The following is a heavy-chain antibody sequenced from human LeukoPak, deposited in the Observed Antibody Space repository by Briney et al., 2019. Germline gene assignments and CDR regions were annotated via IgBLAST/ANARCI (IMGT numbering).Heavy chain of an antibody. V-gene: IGHV4-39*07. Sequence: SETLSLTCTVSNGSISSSDYYWGWIRQPPGKTLEWIGSIYSSGSTYYNPSLKSRVIILFDTAKNHFSLNLSSVTAADTAVYYCARSDGYGLIGIWGQGTMVTVSS. D-gene: IGHD3-10*01. CDR1: NGSISSSDYY. CDR3: ARSDGYGLIGI. CDR2: IYSSGST. J-gene: IGHJ3*02.